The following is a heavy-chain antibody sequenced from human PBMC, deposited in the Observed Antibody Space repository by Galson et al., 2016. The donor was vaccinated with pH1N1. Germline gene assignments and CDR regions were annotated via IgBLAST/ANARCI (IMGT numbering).Heavy chain of an antibody. CDR3: ARGPVYWYFDL. Sequence: SVKVPCKASGYTLTSYDINWVRQATGQGLEWMGWMNPNNGNADYAPKFQGRVTLTRNASINTAYMELSSLTSEDTAVYYCARGPVYWYFDLWGRGTPVIVSS. V-gene: IGHV1-8*01. CDR1: GYTLTSYD. CDR2: MNPNNGNA. J-gene: IGHJ2*01.